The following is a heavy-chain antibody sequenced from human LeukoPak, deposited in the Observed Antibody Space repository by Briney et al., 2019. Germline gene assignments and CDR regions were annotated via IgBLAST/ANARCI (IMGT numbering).Heavy chain of an antibody. CDR2: TKQDGSEK. V-gene: IGHV3-7*01. CDR3: AREHAVNYYDSSGSFDY. D-gene: IGHD3-22*01. CDR1: GFTFSSYW. Sequence: GGSLRLSCAASGFTFSSYWMSWVRQAPGKGLEWVANTKQDGSEKYYVDSVKGRFTISRVNAKNSLYLQMNSLRAEDTAVYYCAREHAVNYYDSSGSFDYWGQGTLVTVSS. J-gene: IGHJ4*02.